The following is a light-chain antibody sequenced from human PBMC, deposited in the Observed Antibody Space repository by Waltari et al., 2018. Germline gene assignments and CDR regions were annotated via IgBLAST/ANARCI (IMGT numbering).Light chain of an antibody. CDR1: SSNIGHNA. CDR3: AAWDDSLNAGV. Sequence: QSVLTQPPPVSEVPRQRVTFSCSGCSSNIGHNAVSWYQHLPGKAPKVLIFHDDQLPAGVSDRFSGSKSGTSASLAISGLQSEDEATYYCAAWDDSLNAGVFGGGTKLTVL. CDR2: HDD. V-gene: IGLV1-36*01. J-gene: IGLJ3*02.